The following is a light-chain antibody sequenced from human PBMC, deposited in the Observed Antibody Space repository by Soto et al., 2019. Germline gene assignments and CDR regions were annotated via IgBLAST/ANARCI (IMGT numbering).Light chain of an antibody. CDR2: TAS. V-gene: IGKV1-12*01. CDR1: QGIGSW. J-gene: IGKJ4*01. CDR3: QQATSFPLT. Sequence: DIQMTPSLSSVSASVGDRCTITCRASQGIGSWLAWYQQKPGKAPRLLIYTASTLQSGVPSRFSGSGSGTDFTLTISSLQPEDFATYYCQQATSFPLTFGGGTKVDIK.